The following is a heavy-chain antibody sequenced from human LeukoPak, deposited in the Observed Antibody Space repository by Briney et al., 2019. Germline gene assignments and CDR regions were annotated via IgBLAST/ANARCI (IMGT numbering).Heavy chain of an antibody. CDR2: IYTSGST. D-gene: IGHD6-19*01. V-gene: IGHV4-61*02. CDR3: ARDPAVAGPDYYYYYGMDV. J-gene: IGHJ6*02. CDR1: GGSISSGSYY. Sequence: PSETLSLTCTVSGGSISSGSYYWSWIRQPAGKGLEWIGRIYTSGSTNYNPSLKSRVTVSVDTSKNQFSLKLSSVTAADTAGYYCARDPAVAGPDYYYYYGMDVWGQGTTVTVSS.